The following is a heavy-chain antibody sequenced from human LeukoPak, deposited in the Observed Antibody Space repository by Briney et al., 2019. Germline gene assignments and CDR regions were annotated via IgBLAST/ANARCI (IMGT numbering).Heavy chain of an antibody. D-gene: IGHD6-13*01. V-gene: IGHV4-38-2*02. CDR1: GYSISSGYY. J-gene: IGHJ4*02. CDR2: ISSSGNT. CDR3: AREPSLTHSSSWYLGFDY. Sequence: PSETLSLTCSVSGYSISSGYYWGWIRQPPGQRLEWVGSISSSGNTYYNPTLKSRVTISVDTSKNQFSLKLSSVIAADTAVYYCAREPSLTHSSSWYLGFDYWGQGTLVTVSS.